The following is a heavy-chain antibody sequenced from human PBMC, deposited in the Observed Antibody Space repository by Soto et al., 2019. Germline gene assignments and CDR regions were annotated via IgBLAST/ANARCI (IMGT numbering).Heavy chain of an antibody. D-gene: IGHD3-16*01. CDR2: TNEDGSTI. CDR3: TRDMGGGGGY. V-gene: IGHV3-74*01. Sequence: EVQLVESGGGLVQPGGSLRLSCAASGFTFSSYWMHWVRQAPGKGLVWVSRTNEDGSTINYADSVKGRFTISRDNAKNTLYLEMSGRGAGDTAVYYCTRDMGGGGGYWGQGTLVTVSS. J-gene: IGHJ4*02. CDR1: GFTFSSYW.